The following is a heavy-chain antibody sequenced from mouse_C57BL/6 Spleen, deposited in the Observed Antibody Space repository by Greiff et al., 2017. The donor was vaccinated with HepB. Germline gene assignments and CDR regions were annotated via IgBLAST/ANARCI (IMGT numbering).Heavy chain of an antibody. CDR1: GYTFTSYW. D-gene: IGHD1-1*01. J-gene: IGHJ4*01. CDR3: ARRHGSSHGGAMDY. Sequence: QVQLQQPGAELVKPGASVKLSCKASGYTFTSYWMHWVKQRPGQGLEWIGMIHPNSGSTNYNEKFKSKATLTVDKSSSTAYMQLSSLTSEDSAVYYCARRHGSSHGGAMDYWGQGTSVTVSS. V-gene: IGHV1-64*01. CDR2: IHPNSGST.